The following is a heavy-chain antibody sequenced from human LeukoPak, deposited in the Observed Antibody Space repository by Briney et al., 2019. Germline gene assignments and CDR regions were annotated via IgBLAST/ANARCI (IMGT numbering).Heavy chain of an antibody. CDR2: MNPNSGNT. CDR1: GYTFTSYD. CDR3: ASGFHYYYDSSGYSPFDY. V-gene: IGHV1-8*03. Sequence: ASVKVSCKASGYTFTSYDINWVRQATGQGLEWMGWMNPNSGNTGYAQKFQGRVTITRNTSISTAYMELSSLRSEDTAVYYCASGFHYYYDSSGYSPFDYWGQGTLVTVSS. J-gene: IGHJ4*02. D-gene: IGHD3-22*01.